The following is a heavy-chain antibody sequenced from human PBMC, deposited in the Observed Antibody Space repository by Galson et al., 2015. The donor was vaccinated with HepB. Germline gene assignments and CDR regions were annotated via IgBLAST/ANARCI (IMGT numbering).Heavy chain of an antibody. CDR2: IDWDDDK. J-gene: IGHJ4*02. D-gene: IGHD6-13*01. V-gene: IGHV2-70*11. Sequence: PALVKPTQTLTLTCTFSGFSLSTSGMCVSWIRQPPGKALEWLARIDWDDDKYYSTSLKTRLTISKDTSKNQVVLTMTNMDPVDTATYYCARIYGSSWSGGFDYWGQGTLVTVSS. CDR3: ARIYGSSWSGGFDY. CDR1: GFSLSTSGMC.